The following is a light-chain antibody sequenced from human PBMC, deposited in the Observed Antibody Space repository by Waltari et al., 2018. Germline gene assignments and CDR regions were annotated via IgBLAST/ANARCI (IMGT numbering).Light chain of an antibody. CDR2: EVS. Sequence: QSALTQPPSASGSPGQSVTISCTGSGSDFRDYDFVSWYQQHPGKAPKVLLYEVSKGSSGVPDRFSGSKSGNTASLTVSGLQADDEADYYCSSFAGRWIFGGGTKLTVL. J-gene: IGLJ2*01. V-gene: IGLV2-8*01. CDR1: GSDFRDYDF. CDR3: SSFAGRWI.